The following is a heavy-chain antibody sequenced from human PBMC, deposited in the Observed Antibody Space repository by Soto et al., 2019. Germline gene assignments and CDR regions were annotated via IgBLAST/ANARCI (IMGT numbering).Heavy chain of an antibody. J-gene: IGHJ4*02. Sequence: GGSLRLSCAASGFIFRDYHMSWIRQAPGKGLEWVAYISNSGNTVYYVDSVKGRFTISRDNAENSVYLQMNSLRADDTAVYSCVAALSRGDTYFDHWRQGTQVTVSS. CDR1: GFIFRDYH. D-gene: IGHD2-21*02. CDR2: ISNSGNTV. V-gene: IGHV3-11*01. CDR3: VAALSRGDTYFDH.